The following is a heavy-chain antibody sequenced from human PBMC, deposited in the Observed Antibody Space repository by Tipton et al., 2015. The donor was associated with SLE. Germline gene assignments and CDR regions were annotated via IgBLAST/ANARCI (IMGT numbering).Heavy chain of an antibody. Sequence: SLRLSCAASGFTFSSFWMTWVRQAPGEGLEWVANINQDGSEKNYVDSVKGRFTISRDNAENSLFLQMNSLRPEDTAVYYCARGGSASGTLHFDYWGQGILVTVSS. D-gene: IGHD1-1*01. CDR3: ARGGSASGTLHFDY. CDR1: GFTFSSFW. J-gene: IGHJ4*02. CDR2: INQDGSEK. V-gene: IGHV3-7*01.